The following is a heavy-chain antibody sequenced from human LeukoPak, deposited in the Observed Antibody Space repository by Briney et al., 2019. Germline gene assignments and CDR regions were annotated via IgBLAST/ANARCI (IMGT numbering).Heavy chain of an antibody. V-gene: IGHV3-23*01. CDR1: RFTFNYYA. Sequence: PGGSLRLSCAASRFTFNYYAMSWVRQAPGKGLEWVSGISGGGADTYYADSVKGRFTISRDNSKSTLYLQMNSLRAEDTAVYYCVKDYNSYDSASGPTRTFDSWGQGTLVTVSS. J-gene: IGHJ4*02. D-gene: IGHD3-3*01. CDR2: ISGGGADT. CDR3: VKDYNSYDSASGPTRTFDS.